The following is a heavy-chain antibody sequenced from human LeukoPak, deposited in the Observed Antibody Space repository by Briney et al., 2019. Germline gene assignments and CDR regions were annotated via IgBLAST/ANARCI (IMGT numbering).Heavy chain of an antibody. Sequence: GGSLRLSCAASGFTFDDYAMHWVRQAPGKGLEWVSGISWNSGSIADADSVKGRFTISRDNAKNSLYLQMNSLRAEDMALYYCAKGYCSSTSCSGDYWGQGTLVTVSS. D-gene: IGHD2-2*01. CDR3: AKGYCSSTSCSGDY. CDR1: GFTFDDYA. V-gene: IGHV3-9*03. CDR2: ISWNSGSI. J-gene: IGHJ4*02.